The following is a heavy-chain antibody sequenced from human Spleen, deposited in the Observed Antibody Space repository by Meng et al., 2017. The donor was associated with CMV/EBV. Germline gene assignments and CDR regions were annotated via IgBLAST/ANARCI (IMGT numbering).Heavy chain of an antibody. Sequence: SETLSLTCTVSGGSISAYYWSWIRQPPGKGLEWIGYIYFAGRADYNPSLSGRVTISIDTSKTQSPLNLNSVTTADTAVYYCARGAFWKGAFNSWGRGTVVTVSS. CDR2: IYFAGRA. V-gene: IGHV4-59*13. J-gene: IGHJ5*01. CDR1: GGSISAYY. D-gene: IGHD3-3*01. CDR3: ARGAFWKGAFNS.